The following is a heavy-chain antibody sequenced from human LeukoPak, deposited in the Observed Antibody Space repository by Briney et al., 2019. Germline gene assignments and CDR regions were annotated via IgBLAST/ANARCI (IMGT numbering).Heavy chain of an antibody. D-gene: IGHD6-19*01. V-gene: IGHV1-2*02. Sequence: SVKVSCKTSGYTFTGFFTHWVRQAPGQGLEWMGWINPNNGDTNFAQRFQGRVTLTRDTSIRTAYMELSRLTSDDTALYYCARDTPGYSSEFDFWGQGALVTVSS. J-gene: IGHJ4*02. CDR3: ARDTPGYSSEFDF. CDR2: INPNNGDT. CDR1: GYTFTGFF.